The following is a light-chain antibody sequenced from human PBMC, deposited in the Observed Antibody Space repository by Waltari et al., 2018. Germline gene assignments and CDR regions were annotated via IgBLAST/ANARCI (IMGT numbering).Light chain of an antibody. J-gene: IGKJ3*01. Sequence: EIVLTQSPATLSLSPGERATLSCRASQSVRSDLAWYQHKPGQAPRLLIYTASNRVTGIPARFSGSGSGTDFTLTISSLEPEDFAVYFCQQRSDWPVTFGPGTKVDIK. CDR1: QSVRSD. CDR3: QQRSDWPVT. CDR2: TAS. V-gene: IGKV3-11*01.